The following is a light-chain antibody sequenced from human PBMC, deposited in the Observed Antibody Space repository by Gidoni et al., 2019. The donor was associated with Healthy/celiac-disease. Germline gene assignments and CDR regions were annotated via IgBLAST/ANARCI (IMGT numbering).Light chain of an antibody. J-gene: IGKJ4*01. Sequence: DIVMTQSPLSLPVTPGEPASISCRSSQSLLHSNGYNYLDWYLQKPGQSPQLLIYLGSNRASGVPDRFSGSGSGTDFTLKISRVEAEDVGVYYCMSALQTLLTFGGXTKMEIK. CDR2: LGS. CDR3: MSALQTLLT. CDR1: QSLLHSNGYNY. V-gene: IGKV2-28*01.